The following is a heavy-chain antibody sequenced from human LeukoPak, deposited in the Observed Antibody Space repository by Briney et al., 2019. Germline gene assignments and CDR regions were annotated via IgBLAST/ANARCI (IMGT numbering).Heavy chain of an antibody. J-gene: IGHJ4*02. CDR3: AREGPLWPHQVLDY. CDR2: INPNSGGT. D-gene: IGHD3-16*01. V-gene: IGHV1-2*02. CDR1: GYTFTGYY. Sequence: GASVKVSCKASGYTFTGYYMHWVRQAPGQGLEWMGWINPNSGGTNYAQMFQGRVTMTRDTSISTAYMELSRLRSDDTAVYYCAREGPLWPHQVLDYWGQGTLVTVSS.